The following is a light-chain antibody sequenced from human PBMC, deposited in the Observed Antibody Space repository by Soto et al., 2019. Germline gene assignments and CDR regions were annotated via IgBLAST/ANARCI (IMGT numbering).Light chain of an antibody. CDR3: QQYGSSPRT. J-gene: IGKJ1*01. Sequence: EIQLTQSPCTLSLSPGERATLSFRASQSVSSSYLAWYQQKPGQAPRLLIYGASSRATGISERFSGSGSGTDFTLTISRLEPEDFAVYYCQQYGSSPRTFGQGTNVDIK. CDR2: GAS. V-gene: IGKV3-20*01. CDR1: QSVSSSY.